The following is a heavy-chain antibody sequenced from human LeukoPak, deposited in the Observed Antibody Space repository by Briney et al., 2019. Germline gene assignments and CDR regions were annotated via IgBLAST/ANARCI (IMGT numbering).Heavy chain of an antibody. CDR3: ARDRATYYYGMDV. CDR2: ISYDGSNK. CDR1: GFTFSSYA. V-gene: IGHV3-30*04. Sequence: GGSLRLSCAASGFTFSSYAMHWVRQAPGKGLEWVAVISYDGSNKYYADSVKGRFTISRDNSKNTLYLQMNSLRAEVTAVYYCARDRATYYYGMDVWGQGTTVTVSS. J-gene: IGHJ6*02. D-gene: IGHD3-10*01.